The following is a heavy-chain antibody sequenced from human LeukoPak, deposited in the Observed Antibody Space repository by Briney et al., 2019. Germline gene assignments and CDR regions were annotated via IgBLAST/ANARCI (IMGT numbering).Heavy chain of an antibody. CDR3: ASTPNGVAAIYFDY. CDR1: QFTFNTYS. J-gene: IGHJ4*02. CDR2: ISGSGGST. V-gene: IGHV3-23*01. Sequence: TGGSLRLSCAASQFTFNTYSMNWVRQAPGKGLEWVSAISGSGGSTYYADSVKGRFTISRDNAKNTLYLQMNSLRAGDTAVYYCASTPNGVAAIYFDYWGQGTLVTVSS. D-gene: IGHD2-15*01.